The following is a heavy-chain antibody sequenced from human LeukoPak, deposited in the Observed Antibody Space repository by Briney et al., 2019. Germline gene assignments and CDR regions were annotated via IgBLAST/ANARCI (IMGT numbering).Heavy chain of an antibody. Sequence: SVKVSCKASGGTFSSYAISWVRQAPGLGLEWMGGIIPIFATANYAQKFQGRVTITADESTSTAYMELSSLRSEDTAVYYCADTSTAAGGGPYNWFDPWGQGTLVTVSS. CDR3: ADTSTAAGGGPYNWFDP. V-gene: IGHV1-69*13. J-gene: IGHJ5*02. CDR1: GGTFSSYA. D-gene: IGHD6-13*01. CDR2: IIPIFATA.